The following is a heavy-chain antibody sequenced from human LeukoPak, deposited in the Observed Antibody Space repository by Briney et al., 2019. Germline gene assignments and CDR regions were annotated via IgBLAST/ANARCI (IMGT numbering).Heavy chain of an antibody. CDR2: IYSGGST. V-gene: IGHV3-66*01. Sequence: GGSLRLSCAASGFTVSSNYMSWVRQAPGKGLEWVSVIYSGGSTYYADSVKGRFTISRDNSKNTLYLQMNSLRAEDTAVYYCARDLGSSSPSSYFDYWGQGTLVTVSS. CDR1: GFTVSSNY. D-gene: IGHD6-13*01. CDR3: ARDLGSSSPSSYFDY. J-gene: IGHJ4*02.